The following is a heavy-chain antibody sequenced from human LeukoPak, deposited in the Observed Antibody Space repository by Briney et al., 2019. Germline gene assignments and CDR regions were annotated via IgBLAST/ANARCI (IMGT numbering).Heavy chain of an antibody. CDR3: ARGRPRYYDFWSGSNDAFDI. D-gene: IGHD3-3*01. J-gene: IGHJ3*02. V-gene: IGHV1-8*01. CDR2: MNPNSGNT. Sequence: EASVKVSCKASGYTFTSYDINWVRQATGQGLEWMGWMNPNSGNTGYAQKFQGRVTMTRNTSISTAYMELSSLRSEDTAVYYCARGRPRYYDFWSGSNDAFDIWGQGTMVTVSS. CDR1: GYTFTSYD.